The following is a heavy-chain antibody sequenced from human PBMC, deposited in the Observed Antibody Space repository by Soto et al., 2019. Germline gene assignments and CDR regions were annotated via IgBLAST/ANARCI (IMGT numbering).Heavy chain of an antibody. D-gene: IGHD2-21*02. V-gene: IGHV1-69*01. Sequence: QVQLVQSGAEVKKPGSSVKVSCKASGGTFSSYAISWVRQAPGQGLEWMGGIIPIFGTANYAQKFQGRVTITEDESTSTAYMELSRLRSEDTAVYYCASSGYCGGDCYLGDDAFDIWGQGTMVTVSS. J-gene: IGHJ3*02. CDR1: GGTFSSYA. CDR2: IIPIFGTA. CDR3: ASSGYCGGDCYLGDDAFDI.